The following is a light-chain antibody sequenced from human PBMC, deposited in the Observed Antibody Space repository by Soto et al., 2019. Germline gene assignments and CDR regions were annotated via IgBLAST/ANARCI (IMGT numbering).Light chain of an antibody. Sequence: QSALTQPASVSGSPGQSITISCTGSNNDVGAYNYVSWYQLHPGKAPKLIIYEVNNQPSGVSHRFSGSKSGNTASLTISGLQADDEADYYCASYTISSTRVFGGGTKVTVL. CDR2: EVN. J-gene: IGLJ3*02. CDR3: ASYTISSTRV. CDR1: NNDVGAYNY. V-gene: IGLV2-14*01.